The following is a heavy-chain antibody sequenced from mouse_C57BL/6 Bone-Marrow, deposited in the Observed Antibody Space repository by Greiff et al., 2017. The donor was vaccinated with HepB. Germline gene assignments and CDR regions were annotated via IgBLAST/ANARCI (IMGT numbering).Heavy chain of an antibody. CDR2: ISYDGSN. CDR1: GYSITSGYY. Sequence: EVQLVESGPGLVKPSQSLSLTCSVTGYSITSGYYWNWIRQFPGNKLEWMGYISYDGSNNYNPSLKNRISITRDTSKNQFFLKLNSVTTEDTATYYCARGGLPPWFAYWGQGTLVTVSA. D-gene: IGHD2-4*01. J-gene: IGHJ3*01. V-gene: IGHV3-6*01. CDR3: ARGGLPPWFAY.